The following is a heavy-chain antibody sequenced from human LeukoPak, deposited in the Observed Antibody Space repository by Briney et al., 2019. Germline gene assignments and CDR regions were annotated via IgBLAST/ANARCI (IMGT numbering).Heavy chain of an antibody. V-gene: IGHV1-69*01. Sequence: ASVKGSCKASGGTFSSYAISWVRQAPGQGLEWMGGIIPIFGTANYAQKFQGRVTITADESTSTAYMELSSLRSDDTAVYYCARNPDSSGYFRLFYWGQGTLVTVSS. CDR1: GGTFSSYA. CDR3: ARNPDSSGYFRLFY. CDR2: IIPIFGTA. D-gene: IGHD3-22*01. J-gene: IGHJ4*02.